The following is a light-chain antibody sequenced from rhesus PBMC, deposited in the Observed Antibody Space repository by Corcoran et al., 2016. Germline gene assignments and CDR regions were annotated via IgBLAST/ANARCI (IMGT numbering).Light chain of an antibody. V-gene: IGKV1-22*01. CDR1: QGISSY. J-gene: IGKJ2*01. CDR3: LQYSSSPYI. CDR2: DAS. Sequence: DIQLTQSPSSLSASVGDRVTITCRASQGISSYLAWYQQKSGKAPKLLIYDASNLQSGVPSRFSGSGSGTYFTLTISSLQPEDFATYYCLQYSSSPYIFGQGTKVEIK.